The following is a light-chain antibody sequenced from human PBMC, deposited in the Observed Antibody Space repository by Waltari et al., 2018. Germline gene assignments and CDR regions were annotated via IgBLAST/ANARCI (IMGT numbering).Light chain of an antibody. J-gene: IGLJ3*02. V-gene: IGLV1-47*01. Sequence: QSVLTQPPSASGTPGQRVSISCSGRSPHIGTNYVYWYQQLPGTAPKLLIYKIKQRPSGVPDRCSGSKSGTSASLAISGLRSEDESDYYCASWDDSLSGWVFDGGTKLTVL. CDR1: SPHIGTNY. CDR2: KIK. CDR3: ASWDDSLSGWV.